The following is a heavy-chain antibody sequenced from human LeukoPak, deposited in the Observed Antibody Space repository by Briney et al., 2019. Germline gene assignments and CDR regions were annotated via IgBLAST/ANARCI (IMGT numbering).Heavy chain of an antibody. J-gene: IGHJ5*02. CDR2: ITHSGATT. CDR1: GFTLSNYA. CDR3: AKGLYSNSP. V-gene: IGHV3-23*01. Sequence: GGSLRLSCAASGFTLSNYALSWVRQAPGKGLEWVSSITHSGATTYYADSVKGRFTISRDNSKNTLYLQMNSLRAEGTAIFYCAKGLYSNSPWGQGTLVTVSS. D-gene: IGHD6-6*01.